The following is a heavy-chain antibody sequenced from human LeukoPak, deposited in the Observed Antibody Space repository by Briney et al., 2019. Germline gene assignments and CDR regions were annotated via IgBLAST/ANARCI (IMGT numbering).Heavy chain of an antibody. D-gene: IGHD4-23*01. J-gene: IGHJ4*02. V-gene: IGHV4-34*01. CDR2: IYHSGGA. Sequence: PSETLSLTCAVYGGSFSGYYWSWIRQPPGKGLEWIGSIYHSGGAYYNPSLKSRVTISVDTSKNQFSLRLSSVTAADTAAYYCASSRYGGNSDFDYWGQGTLVTVSS. CDR3: ASSRYGGNSDFDY. CDR1: GGSFSGYY.